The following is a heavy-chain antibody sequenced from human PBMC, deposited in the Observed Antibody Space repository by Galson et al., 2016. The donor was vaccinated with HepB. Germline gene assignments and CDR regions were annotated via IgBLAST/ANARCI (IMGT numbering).Heavy chain of an antibody. CDR1: GFTFSDYY. Sequence: SLRLSCAASGFTFSDYYMNWIRQAPGKGLEWVSYISGGSTYTHYADSVQGRFTISRDNAKNSLYLQMTSLRAEDTAVYYCARASMVRGWGQGTRVIVSS. CDR2: ISGGSTYT. J-gene: IGHJ4*02. V-gene: IGHV3-11*06. D-gene: IGHD3-10*01. CDR3: ARASMVRG.